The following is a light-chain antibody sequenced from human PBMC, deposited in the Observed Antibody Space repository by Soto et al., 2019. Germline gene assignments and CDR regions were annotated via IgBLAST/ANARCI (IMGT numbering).Light chain of an antibody. J-gene: IGLJ3*02. Sequence: QSVLTQPPSVSGAPGQRVAISCTGSSSNIGAEYDVHWYQQLPGTAPKRLIYGDNNRPSGVPDRFSGSKSGTSASLAISGLQSEDEATYYCAAWDDSLNGRVFGGGTKLTVL. CDR3: AAWDDSLNGRV. V-gene: IGLV1-40*01. CDR2: GDN. CDR1: SSNIGAEYD.